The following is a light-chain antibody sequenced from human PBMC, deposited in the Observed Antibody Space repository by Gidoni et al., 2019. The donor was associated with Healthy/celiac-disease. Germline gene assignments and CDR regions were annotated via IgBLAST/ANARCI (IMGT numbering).Light chain of an antibody. Sequence: DIQMPQSPSSLSASVGDRVTITCRANQSISSYLNWYQQKPGKAPKLQIYAASSVQSGVPYSFSGSGSGTDFTLTMSSLEPEDCGSYYYQRSYSTPLTFGGGTKVEIK. CDR3: QRSYSTPLT. CDR1: QSISSY. CDR2: AAS. J-gene: IGKJ4*01. V-gene: IGKV1-39*01.